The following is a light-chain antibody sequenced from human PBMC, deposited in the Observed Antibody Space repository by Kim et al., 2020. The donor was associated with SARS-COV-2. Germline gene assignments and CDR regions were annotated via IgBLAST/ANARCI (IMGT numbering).Light chain of an antibody. CDR2: GKN. CDR1: SLRSYY. V-gene: IGLV3-19*01. J-gene: IGLJ3*02. CDR3: NSRDSSGDVWV. Sequence: ALGQTVRITCQGDSLRSYYASWYQQKPGQAPLLVIYGKNNRPSGIPDRFSGSSSGNTASLTITGAQAEDEADYYCNSRDSSGDVWVFGGGTKLTVL.